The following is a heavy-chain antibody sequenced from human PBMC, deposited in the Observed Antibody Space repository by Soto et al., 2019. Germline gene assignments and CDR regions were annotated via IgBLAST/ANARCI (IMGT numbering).Heavy chain of an antibody. D-gene: IGHD2-2*01. CDR2: INPNSGVT. Sequence: QVQLVQSGTEVKKPGASVKVSCKASGYTFTGYYMHWVRQAPGQGLEWMGWINPNSGVTNYAQKFQGRVTMTSDTSIPTGYMELSSLRSDDTAVYYCARDRGGMVLGYCTSTSCNDYYYYYGMDVWGRGTTVTVSS. CDR1: GYTFTGYY. J-gene: IGHJ6*02. CDR3: ARDRGGMVLGYCTSTSCNDYYYYYGMDV. V-gene: IGHV1-2*02.